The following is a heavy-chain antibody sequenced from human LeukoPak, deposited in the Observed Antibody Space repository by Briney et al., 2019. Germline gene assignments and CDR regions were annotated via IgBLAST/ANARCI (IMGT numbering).Heavy chain of an antibody. D-gene: IGHD3-16*01. J-gene: IGHJ4*02. V-gene: IGHV3-7*01. CDR1: GFTFSSYW. CDR3: ARVRGSYCLDY. CDR2: IKQDGSEK. Sequence: PGGSLRLSCEASGFTFSSYWMSWVRQAPGKGLEWVANIKQDGSEKYYVDSVKGRFTISRDNAKNSLYLQMNSLRAEDTAVYYCARVRGSYCLDYWGRGTLVTVSS.